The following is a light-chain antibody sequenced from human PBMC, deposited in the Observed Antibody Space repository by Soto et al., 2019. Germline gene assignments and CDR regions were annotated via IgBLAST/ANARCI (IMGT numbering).Light chain of an antibody. Sequence: SYELTQPPSVSVSPGQTASITCSGDKLGDKYTCWYQQKPGQSPVLVIYQHSHRPSGIPERFSGSNSGNTATLTISGTPAMDEAEYYCQAWDSSTDVVFGGGTQLTVL. CDR2: QHS. CDR3: QAWDSSTDVV. V-gene: IGLV3-1*01. CDR1: KLGDKY. J-gene: IGLJ2*01.